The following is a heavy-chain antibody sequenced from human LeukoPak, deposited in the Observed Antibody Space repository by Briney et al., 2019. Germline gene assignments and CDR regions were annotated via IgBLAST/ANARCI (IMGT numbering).Heavy chain of an antibody. J-gene: IGHJ4*02. V-gene: IGHV4-39*01. CDR1: GGSITSSPYY. CDR2: IHYSGNT. Sequence: PSETLSLTCTVSGGSITSSPYYGVWIRQPPGKGLEWIGTIHYSGNTYYSPSLKSRVTISVDTSKNQVSLRLSSVIAADTAVYYCGRYQVGTIFAYWGQGTPVTVSS. D-gene: IGHD2-21*02. CDR3: GRYQVGTIFAY.